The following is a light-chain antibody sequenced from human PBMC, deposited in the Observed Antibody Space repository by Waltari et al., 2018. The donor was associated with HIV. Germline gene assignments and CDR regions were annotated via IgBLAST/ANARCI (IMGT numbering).Light chain of an antibody. CDR1: LSVLYSSNDKNY. CDR3: QQYYSSPPT. V-gene: IGKV4-1*01. J-gene: IGKJ1*01. CDR2: WAS. Sequence: DIVMTQSPDSRAVSLGESATIKCKPGLSVLYSSNDKNYLDWYQQKPGQQPKLFIYWASTRESGVPDRFSGSGSGTDLTLTISSLQAEEVAVYCCQQYYSSPPTFGPGTKVEIK.